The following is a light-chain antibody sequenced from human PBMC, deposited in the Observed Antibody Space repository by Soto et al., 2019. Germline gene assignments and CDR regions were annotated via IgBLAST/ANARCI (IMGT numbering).Light chain of an antibody. J-gene: IGLJ1*01. CDR1: SSNIGSNY. CDR2: RNN. CDR3: AAWDDSLSALYV. Sequence: QSVLTQPPSASGTPGQRVTISCSGSSSNIGSNYVYWYQQLPGTAPKLLIYRNNQRPSGVPDRFSGSKSGTSASLAISGLRSGDEADYYCAAWDDSLSALYVFGTGTKLTVL. V-gene: IGLV1-47*01.